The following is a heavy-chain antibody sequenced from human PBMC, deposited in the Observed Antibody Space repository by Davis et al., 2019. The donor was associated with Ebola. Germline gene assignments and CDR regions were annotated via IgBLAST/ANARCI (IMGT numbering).Heavy chain of an antibody. J-gene: IGHJ6*03. Sequence: PSETLSLTCTVSGGSISSYYWSWIRQPPGKGLEWIGRIYTSGSTNYNPSLKSRVTMSVDTSKNQFSLKLSSVTAADTAVYYCAKREPIVVVPAAKSMDVWGKGTTVTVSS. CDR1: GGSISSYY. CDR3: AKREPIVVVPAAKSMDV. V-gene: IGHV4-4*07. D-gene: IGHD2-2*01. CDR2: IYTSGST.